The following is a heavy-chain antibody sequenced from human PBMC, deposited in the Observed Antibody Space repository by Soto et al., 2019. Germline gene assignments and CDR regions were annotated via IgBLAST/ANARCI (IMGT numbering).Heavy chain of an antibody. J-gene: IGHJ5*02. CDR3: ARARIAAYYYDSSGLPEGVNWFDP. CDR2: IIPIFGTA. D-gene: IGHD3-22*01. Sequence: QVQLVQSGAEVKKPGSSVKVSCKASGGTFSSYAISWVRQAPGQGLEWMGGIIPIFGTANYAQKFQGRVTIPADESTSTAYMELTSLRSEDTAVYYCARARIAAYYYDSSGLPEGVNWFDPWGQGTLVTVSS. V-gene: IGHV1-69*01. CDR1: GGTFSSYA.